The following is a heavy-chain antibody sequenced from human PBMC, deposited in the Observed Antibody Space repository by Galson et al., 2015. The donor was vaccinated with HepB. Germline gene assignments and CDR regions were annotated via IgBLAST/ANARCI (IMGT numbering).Heavy chain of an antibody. J-gene: IGHJ4*02. CDR2: IKEDGSEN. CDR1: GFSFSNYW. CDR3: ARYRSLDY. D-gene: IGHD6-19*01. Sequence: SLRLSCAASGFSFSNYWMSWVRQAPGKGLEWVANIKEDGSENFCLDSVKGRFTISRDDAQNSLYPQMDSLRTEDTAVYYCARYRSLDYWGQGTLVIVSS. V-gene: IGHV3-7*01.